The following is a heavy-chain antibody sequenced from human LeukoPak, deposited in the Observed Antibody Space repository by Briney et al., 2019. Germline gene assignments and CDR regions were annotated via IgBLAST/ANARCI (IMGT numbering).Heavy chain of an antibody. Sequence: GGSLRLSCVASGLNFNSHTMKWVRQAPGKGLEWVANIKQDGSEKYYVDSVKGRFSISRDNAKNSLYLQMNSLRAEDTAVYYCARSGGGDHFDYWGQGTLVTVSS. J-gene: IGHJ4*02. CDR3: ARSGGGDHFDY. D-gene: IGHD2-21*02. V-gene: IGHV3-7*01. CDR2: IKQDGSEK. CDR1: GLNFNSHT.